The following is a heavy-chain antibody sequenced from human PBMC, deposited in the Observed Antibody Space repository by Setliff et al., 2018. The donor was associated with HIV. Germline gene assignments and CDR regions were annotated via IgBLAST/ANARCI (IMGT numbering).Heavy chain of an antibody. CDR3: ARDAYYDFWSGYSVNWFDP. J-gene: IGHJ5*02. CDR2: LDPIFGTA. D-gene: IGHD3-3*01. CDR1: GYTLTELS. Sequence: ASVKVSCKVSGYTLTELSRHWVRQAPGKGLEWMGGLDPIFGTANYAQKFQGRVTITADKSTSTAYMELSSLRSEDTAVYYCARDAYYDFWSGYSVNWFDPWGQGTLVTVSS. V-gene: IGHV1-24*01.